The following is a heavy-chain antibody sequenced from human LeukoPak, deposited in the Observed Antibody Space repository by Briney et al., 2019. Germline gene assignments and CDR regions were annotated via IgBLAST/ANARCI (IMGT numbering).Heavy chain of an antibody. V-gene: IGHV3-23*01. D-gene: IGHD3-22*01. CDR2: ISDSGGST. CDR1: GITLSNYG. CDR3: AKRGVVIRVILVGFHKQAYYFDS. Sequence: GGSLRLSCAVSGITLSNYGMSWVRQAPGKGLEWVAGISDSGGSTNYADSVKGRFTISRDNPKNTLYLQMNSLRAEDTAVYFCAKRGVVIRVILVGFHKQAYYFDSWGQGALVTVSS. J-gene: IGHJ4*02.